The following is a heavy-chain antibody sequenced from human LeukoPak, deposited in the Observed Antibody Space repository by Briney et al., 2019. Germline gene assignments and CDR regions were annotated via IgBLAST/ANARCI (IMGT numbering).Heavy chain of an antibody. Sequence: ASVKVSCKASGYSFKTYGICWVRQAPGQGLEWMGWISNYNGDTKHAQKIQGRVTMTTDTSANTAYMELRSLRPDDTAVYYCARDTGFVGANADYWGQGALVTVSS. CDR2: ISNYNGDT. V-gene: IGHV1-18*01. D-gene: IGHD1-26*01. CDR1: GYSFKTYG. J-gene: IGHJ4*02. CDR3: ARDTGFVGANADY.